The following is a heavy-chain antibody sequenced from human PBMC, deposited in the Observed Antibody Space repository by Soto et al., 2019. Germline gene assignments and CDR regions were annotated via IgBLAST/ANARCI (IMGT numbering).Heavy chain of an antibody. D-gene: IGHD3-10*01. V-gene: IGHV1-18*01. J-gene: IGHJ5*02. Sequence: ASVKVSCKASGYIFTSYGINWVRQAPGQGLEWVGWISAYNGNTNYAENFQGRITMTTDTSTSTAYMELRSLRSDDTAVYYCARDRPLWFGELLRPYNWFDPWGQGTLVTVSS. CDR1: GYIFTSYG. CDR2: ISAYNGNT. CDR3: ARDRPLWFGELLRPYNWFDP.